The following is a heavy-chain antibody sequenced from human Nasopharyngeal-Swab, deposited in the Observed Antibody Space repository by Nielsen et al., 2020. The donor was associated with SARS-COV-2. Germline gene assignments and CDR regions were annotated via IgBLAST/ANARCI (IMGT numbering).Heavy chain of an antibody. CDR2: IYYSGST. D-gene: IGHD3-3*01. V-gene: IGHV4-39*01. Sequence: SETLSLTCTVSGGSISSSRYYWGWIRQPPGKGLEWIGSIYYSGSTYNNPSLKRRFPISLDTSKNQFSLKLSSATAADTAVYYCARQFYDFWSGYPYYGMDVWGQGTTVTVSS. CDR1: GGSISSSRYY. CDR3: ARQFYDFWSGYPYYGMDV. J-gene: IGHJ6*02.